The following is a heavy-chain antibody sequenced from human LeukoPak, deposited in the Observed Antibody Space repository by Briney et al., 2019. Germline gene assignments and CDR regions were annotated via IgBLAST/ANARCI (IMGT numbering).Heavy chain of an antibody. Sequence: SEALSLTCAVYGGSFSGYYWSWIRQPPGKGLEWIGEINHSGSTNYNPSLKSRVTISVDTSKNQFSLKLSSVTAADTAVYYCATDSAGYYDSSGYYSFDYWGQGTLVTVSS. D-gene: IGHD3-22*01. J-gene: IGHJ4*02. V-gene: IGHV4-34*01. CDR3: ATDSAGYYDSSGYYSFDY. CDR1: GGSFSGYY. CDR2: INHSGST.